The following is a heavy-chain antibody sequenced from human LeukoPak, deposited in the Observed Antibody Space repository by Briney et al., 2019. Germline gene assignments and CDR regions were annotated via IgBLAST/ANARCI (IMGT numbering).Heavy chain of an antibody. CDR3: ALAYCGGDCYWPNYFDH. CDR1: GGSISSSSYY. D-gene: IGHD2-21*02. Sequence: SETLSLTCTFSGGSISSSSYYWGWIRQPPGKWLEWIGSIYYSGSTYYNPSLKSRVTISVDTSKNQFSLKLSSVTAADTAVYYCALAYCGGDCYWPNYFDHWGQGTLVTVSS. CDR2: IYYSGST. V-gene: IGHV4-39*01. J-gene: IGHJ4*02.